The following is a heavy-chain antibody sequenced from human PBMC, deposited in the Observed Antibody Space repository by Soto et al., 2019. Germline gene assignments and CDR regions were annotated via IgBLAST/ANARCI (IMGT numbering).Heavy chain of an antibody. CDR2: IYYSGST. J-gene: IGHJ3*02. CDR1: GGSISSYY. CDR3: ARQMLGHYDILTGYYKTDAFDI. D-gene: IGHD3-9*01. Sequence: PSETLSLTCTVSGGSISSYYWNWIRQPPGKGLEWIGYIYYSGSTNYNPSLKSRVTISVDTSKNQFSLKLSSVTAADTAVYYCARQMLGHYDILTGYYKTDAFDIWGQGTMVTVSS. V-gene: IGHV4-59*08.